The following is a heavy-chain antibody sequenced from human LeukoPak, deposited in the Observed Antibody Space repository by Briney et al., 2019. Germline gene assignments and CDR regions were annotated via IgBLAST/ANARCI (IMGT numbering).Heavy chain of an antibody. CDR2: IKQDGSEK. D-gene: IGHD1-26*01. V-gene: IGHV3-7*01. CDR3: ARGAVGASEYFDY. Sequence: GGSLRLSCAASGFTFSSYWMSWVRQAPGKGLEWVANIKQDGSEKYYVDSVKGRFTISRDNAKNSLYLQTNSLRAEDTAVYYCARGAVGASEYFDYWGQGTLVTVSS. J-gene: IGHJ4*02. CDR1: GFTFSSYW.